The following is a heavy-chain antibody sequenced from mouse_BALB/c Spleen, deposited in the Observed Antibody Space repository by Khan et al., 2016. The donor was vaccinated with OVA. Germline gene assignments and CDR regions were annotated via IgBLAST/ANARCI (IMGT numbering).Heavy chain of an antibody. CDR3: ARKNGSDFDY. V-gene: IGHV1-20*02. Sequence: DVQLVESGPELVKPGASVKISCKASGYSFTGYFMNWVMQSHGKRLEWIGRINPHIGETFYNQKFKDKATLTVDESSSTAHMELRSLASEDSAVYYCARKNGSDFDYWGQGTTLTVSS. D-gene: IGHD1-1*01. J-gene: IGHJ2*01. CDR1: GYSFTGYF. CDR2: INPHIGET.